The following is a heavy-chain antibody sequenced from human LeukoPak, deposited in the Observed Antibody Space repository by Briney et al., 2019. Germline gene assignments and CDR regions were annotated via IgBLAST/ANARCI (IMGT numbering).Heavy chain of an antibody. Sequence: GGSLRLSCAASGFTVSSNYMSWVRQAPGKGLEWVANIKQDGSEKFYVDSVKGRFTISRDNAKNSLFLQMNSLRGEDTAVYYCARNLYFAVGPAAGTFDSWGQGSLVTVSS. V-gene: IGHV3-7*01. CDR2: IKQDGSEK. CDR3: ARNLYFAVGPAAGTFDS. D-gene: IGHD2-2*01. CDR1: GFTVSSNY. J-gene: IGHJ4*02.